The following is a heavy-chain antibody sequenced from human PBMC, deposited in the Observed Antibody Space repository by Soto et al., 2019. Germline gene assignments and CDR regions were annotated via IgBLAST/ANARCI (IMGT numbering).Heavy chain of an antibody. Sequence: GESLKISFKGSGYMFSTSWIGWVRQTPGKGLEWVGSIYAGDSKTRYSPPFQGQVTISADKFITTAYLQWSSLEASDSAMYYCATWRSSSWFDYWGQGTLVTVS. J-gene: IGHJ4*02. CDR2: IYAGDSKT. V-gene: IGHV5-51*01. D-gene: IGHD6-13*01. CDR1: GYMFSTSW. CDR3: ATWRSSSWFDY.